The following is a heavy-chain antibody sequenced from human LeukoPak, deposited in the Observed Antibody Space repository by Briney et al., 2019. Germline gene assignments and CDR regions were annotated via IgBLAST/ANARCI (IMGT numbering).Heavy chain of an antibody. CDR2: ISTSSSYI. V-gene: IGHV3-21*01. J-gene: IGHJ4*02. D-gene: IGHD2-15*01. CDR3: ARVGWGQLLKQ. CDR1: GFTFSGST. Sequence: GGALRLSCAASGFTFSGSTMNWVRQAPGKGLEWVSFISTSSSYIYYADSVKGRFTISRDNAKNSLYLQMNSLRAEDTAVYYCARVGWGQLLKQWGQGTLVTVSS.